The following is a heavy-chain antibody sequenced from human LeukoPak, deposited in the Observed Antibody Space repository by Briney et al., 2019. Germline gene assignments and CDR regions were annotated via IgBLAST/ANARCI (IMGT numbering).Heavy chain of an antibody. CDR2: INWNGGST. Sequence: PGGSLRLSCAASGLTFDDYGMSWVRQAPGKGLEWVSGINWNGGSTGYADSVKGRLTISRDNAKNSLSLQIKSLRAEDTAVYYCARQKAVVVVAATPDEDYGDYVDYYYYMDVCGKGTTVTVSS. CDR1: GLTFDDYG. CDR3: ARQKAVVVVAATPDEDYGDYVDYYYYMDV. V-gene: IGHV3-20*04. J-gene: IGHJ6*03. D-gene: IGHD2-15*01.